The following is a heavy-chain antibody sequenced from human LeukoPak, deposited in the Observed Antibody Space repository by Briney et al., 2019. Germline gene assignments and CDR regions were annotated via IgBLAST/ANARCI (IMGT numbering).Heavy chain of an antibody. J-gene: IGHJ4*02. Sequence: GGSLRLSCAASRFTFSSYAMSWVRQAPGKGLEWVSAISGSGGSTYYADSVKGRFTISRDNSKNTLYLQMNSLRVEDTAVYYCAKDRGITSDYWGQGTLVTVSS. CDR2: ISGSGGST. CDR3: AKDRGITSDY. V-gene: IGHV3-23*01. CDR1: RFTFSSYA. D-gene: IGHD3-10*01.